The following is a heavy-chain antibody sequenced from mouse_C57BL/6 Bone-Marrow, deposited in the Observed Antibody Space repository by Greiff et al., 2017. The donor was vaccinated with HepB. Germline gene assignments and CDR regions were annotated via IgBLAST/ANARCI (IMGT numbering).Heavy chain of an antibody. J-gene: IGHJ4*01. CDR3: ASHYYGSCYAMDY. CDR1: GYTFTSYW. CDR2: IYPGSGST. Sequence: QVQLQQPGAELVKPGASVKMSCKASGYTFTSYWITWVKQRPGQGLEWIGDIYPGSGSTNYNEKFKSKATLTVDTSSSTAYMQLSSLTSEDSAVYYCASHYYGSCYAMDYWGQGTSVTVSS. D-gene: IGHD1-1*01. V-gene: IGHV1-55*01.